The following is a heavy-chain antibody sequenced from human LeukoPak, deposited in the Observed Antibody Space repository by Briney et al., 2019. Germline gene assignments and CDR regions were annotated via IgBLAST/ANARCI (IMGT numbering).Heavy chain of an antibody. Sequence: SQTLSLTCTVSSGSISSGDYYWSWIRQPPGKGLEWIGYIYYSGSTYYNPSLKSRVTISVDTSKNQFSLKLSSVTAADTAVYYCARGYEYYYGSEDWFDPWGQGTLVTVSS. J-gene: IGHJ5*02. CDR2: IYYSGST. D-gene: IGHD3-10*01. V-gene: IGHV4-30-4*01. CDR1: SGSISSGDYY. CDR3: ARGYEYYYGSEDWFDP.